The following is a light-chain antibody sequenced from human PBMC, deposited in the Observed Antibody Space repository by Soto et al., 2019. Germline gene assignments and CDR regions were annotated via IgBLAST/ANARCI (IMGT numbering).Light chain of an antibody. J-gene: IGKJ5*01. V-gene: IGKV1-39*01. CDR2: AAS. CDR1: QTITNY. Sequence: DIQMTQSPSSLSASVGDRVTITCRASQTITNYLNWYQQKPGKAPKLLIYAASSLQSGVPSRFSGSRSGTDFTLTISSLQPEDFATYYCQQTDTPITFGQGTRLEIK. CDR3: QQTDTPIT.